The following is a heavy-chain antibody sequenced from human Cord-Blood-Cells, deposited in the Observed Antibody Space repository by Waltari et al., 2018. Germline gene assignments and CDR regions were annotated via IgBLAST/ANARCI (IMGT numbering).Heavy chain of an antibody. Sequence: QFHIVQSGAEVEKPGLSVKVSCTASLGSFSTYTISWSQLAPEQGLEWMGRIIPMLGIANYAQKFQGRVTITADKSTSTAYMELSSLRSEDTAVYYCARDNSYGDYGAWYFDLWGLGTLVTVSS. D-gene: IGHD4-17*01. CDR3: ARDNSYGDYGAWYFDL. J-gene: IGHJ2*01. V-gene: IGHV1-69*08. CDR2: IIPMLGIA. CDR1: LGSFSTYT.